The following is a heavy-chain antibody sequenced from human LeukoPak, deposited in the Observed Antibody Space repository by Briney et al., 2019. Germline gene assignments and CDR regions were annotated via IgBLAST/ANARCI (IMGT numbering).Heavy chain of an antibody. CDR3: ARPNSGWYFDH. CDR1: GGSFSGYY. D-gene: IGHD6-19*01. V-gene: IGHV4-34*01. CDR2: INYSGNT. J-gene: IGHJ4*02. Sequence: NPSETLSLTCAVYGGSFSGYYWSWIRQPPGKGLEWIGSINYSGNTYYSPSLKSRVTISVDTSRTQFSLKLRSVTAADTAVYYCARPNSGWYFDHWGQGTRVTVSS.